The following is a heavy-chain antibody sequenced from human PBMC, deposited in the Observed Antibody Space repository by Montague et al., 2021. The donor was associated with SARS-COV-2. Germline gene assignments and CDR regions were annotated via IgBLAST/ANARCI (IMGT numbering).Heavy chain of an antibody. CDR2: MHSTGST. D-gene: IGHD2-15*01. CDR1: GGSINNYF. Sequence: SETLSLTCSVSGGSINNYFWCWIRQSPGKGLEWVGYMHSTGSTAYNPSRKSRVIISVDTSKAQISLKLSSVSAADTALYYCARAVVGAKTATIESWGQGTLVTVSS. CDR3: ARAVVGAKTATIES. J-gene: IGHJ4*02. V-gene: IGHV4-59*01.